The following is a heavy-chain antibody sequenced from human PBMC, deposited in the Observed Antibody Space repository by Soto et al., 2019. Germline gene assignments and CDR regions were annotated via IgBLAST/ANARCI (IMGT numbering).Heavy chain of an antibody. CDR3: ARVRSVGALLYFDWLPPGLDV. Sequence: QVQLVQSGAEVKKPGASVKVSCKASGYTFTSYGISWVRQAPGQGLEWMGWISAYNGNTNYAQKLQGRVTMTTDTSTSTAYVELRSLRSDDTAVYYCARVRSVGALLYFDWLPPGLDVWGQGTTVTVFS. D-gene: IGHD3-9*01. V-gene: IGHV1-18*01. J-gene: IGHJ6*01. CDR1: GYTFTSYG. CDR2: ISAYNGNT.